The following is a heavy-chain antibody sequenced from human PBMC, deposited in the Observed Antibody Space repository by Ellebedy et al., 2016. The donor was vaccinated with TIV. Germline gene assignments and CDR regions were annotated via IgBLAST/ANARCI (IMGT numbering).Heavy chain of an antibody. CDR1: GYAFTHYG. CDR2: INGGDGYP. D-gene: IGHD3-16*01. J-gene: IGHJ4*02. CDR3: ARSGDAWGIDF. Sequence: AASVKVSCKASGYAFTHYGLHWVRQAPGQGLEWMAWINGGDGYPKYSWKFQGRVSFTRDTSATTAYMELSSLTSEDTAVYCCARSGDAWGIDFWGQGTLVTVSS. V-gene: IGHV1-3*01.